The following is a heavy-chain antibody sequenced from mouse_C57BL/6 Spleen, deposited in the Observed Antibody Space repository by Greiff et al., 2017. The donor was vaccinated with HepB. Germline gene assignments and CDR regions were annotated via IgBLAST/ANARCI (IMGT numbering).Heavy chain of an antibody. Sequence: QVQLQQPGAELVKPGASVKLSCKASGYTFTSYWMQWVKQRPGQGLEWIGEIDPSDSYTNYNQKFKGKATLTVDTSSSTAYMQLSSLTSEDSAVYYCARWTTVDYWGQGTTLTVSS. CDR3: ARWTTVDY. D-gene: IGHD1-1*01. CDR1: GYTFTSYW. V-gene: IGHV1-50*01. CDR2: IDPSDSYT. J-gene: IGHJ2*01.